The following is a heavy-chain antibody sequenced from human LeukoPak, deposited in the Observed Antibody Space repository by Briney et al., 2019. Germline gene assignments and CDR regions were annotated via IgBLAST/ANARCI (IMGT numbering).Heavy chain of an antibody. Sequence: GGSLRLSCAASGFTFSSYGMHWVRQAPGKGLEWVAVIRYDGSNKYYADSVKGRFTISRDNSKNTLYLQMNSLRVEDTAVYYCAVEYNSSPYAFDIWGQGTKVTVSS. CDR1: GFTFSSYG. CDR2: IRYDGSNK. V-gene: IGHV3-30*02. J-gene: IGHJ3*02. CDR3: AVEYNSSPYAFDI. D-gene: IGHD2/OR15-2a*01.